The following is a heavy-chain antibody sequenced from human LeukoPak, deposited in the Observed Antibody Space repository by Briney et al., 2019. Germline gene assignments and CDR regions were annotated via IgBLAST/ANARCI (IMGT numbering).Heavy chain of an antibody. Sequence: SETLSLTCTVSGGSINNYYWSWIRQPPGKGLEWIAYIYETGHTGYNPSLKTRVTISLDTSKNQFSLKLNSVTAADTAVYYCTRHLGGSYGIGRAFDIWGQGTMVTVSS. CDR3: TRHLGGSYGIGRAFDI. CDR1: GGSINNYY. D-gene: IGHD1-26*01. V-gene: IGHV4-59*08. J-gene: IGHJ3*02. CDR2: IYETGHT.